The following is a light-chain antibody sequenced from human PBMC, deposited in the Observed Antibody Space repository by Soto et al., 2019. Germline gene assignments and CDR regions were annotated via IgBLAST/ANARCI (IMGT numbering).Light chain of an antibody. V-gene: IGKV1-39*01. Sequence: DIQMTQSPSSLSASVGDRVTITCRASQSISSYLNWYQQKPGKAHKLLIYAASSLQSGVPSRFSGSGSGTDFTLTISSLQPEDVATYYCQQCYSTPYTFGQGTKLEIK. CDR1: QSISSY. J-gene: IGKJ2*01. CDR2: AAS. CDR3: QQCYSTPYT.